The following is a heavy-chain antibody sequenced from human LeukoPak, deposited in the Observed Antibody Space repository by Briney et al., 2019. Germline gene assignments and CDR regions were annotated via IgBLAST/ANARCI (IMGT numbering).Heavy chain of an antibody. Sequence: MASETLSLTCAVYGGSFSGYYWSWIRQPPGKGLGWIGEINHSGSTNYNPSLKSRVTISVDTSKNQFSLKLSSVTAADTAVYYCARGCDDSSGYYQYYFDYWGQGTLVTVSS. V-gene: IGHV4-34*01. CDR1: GGSFSGYY. J-gene: IGHJ4*02. CDR2: INHSGST. CDR3: ARGCDDSSGYYQYYFDY. D-gene: IGHD3-22*01.